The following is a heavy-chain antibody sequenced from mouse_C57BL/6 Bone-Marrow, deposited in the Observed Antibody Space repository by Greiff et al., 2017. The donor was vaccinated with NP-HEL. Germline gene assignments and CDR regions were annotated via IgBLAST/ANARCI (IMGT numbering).Heavy chain of an antibody. V-gene: IGHV14-2*01. CDR2: IDPEDGAT. Sequence: VQLQQSGAELVQPGASVKLSCTASGFNIKDYYLHWVKQRTEQGLEWIGRIDPEDGATKYAPKFQGKATITADTSSNTAYLQLSSLTYKDTAGYCCARSGSLDYWGQGATLTVAS. D-gene: IGHD1-1*01. CDR3: ARSGSLDY. J-gene: IGHJ2*01. CDR1: GFNIKDYY.